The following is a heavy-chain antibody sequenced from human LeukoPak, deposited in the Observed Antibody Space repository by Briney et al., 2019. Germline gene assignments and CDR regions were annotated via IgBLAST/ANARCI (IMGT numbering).Heavy chain of an antibody. CDR1: GGTFSSYA. V-gene: IGHV1-2*02. Sequence: ASVKVSCKASGGTFSSYAISWVRQAPGQGLEWMGWVNPNSGDTNYAQKFQGRVTMARDTSISTAYMELSRLRSDDTAVYYCAKLDCTSNSCFDCWGQGTLVTVSS. D-gene: IGHD2-2*01. J-gene: IGHJ4*02. CDR2: VNPNSGDT. CDR3: AKLDCTSNSCFDC.